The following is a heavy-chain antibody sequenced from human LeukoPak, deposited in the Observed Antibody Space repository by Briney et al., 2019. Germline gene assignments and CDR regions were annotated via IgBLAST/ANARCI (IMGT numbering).Heavy chain of an antibody. J-gene: IGHJ4*02. Sequence: GGSLRLSCAASGFTFSTYVMSWVRQAPGKGLEWVSGISGSGDNTYYADSVKGRFTVSRDNSKNTLYLQMNSLRAEDTAIYYCAKDLEIVVVPAAMFDYWDQGTLVTVSS. CDR2: ISGSGDNT. CDR1: GFTFSTYV. V-gene: IGHV3-23*01. CDR3: AKDLEIVVVPAAMFDY. D-gene: IGHD2-2*01.